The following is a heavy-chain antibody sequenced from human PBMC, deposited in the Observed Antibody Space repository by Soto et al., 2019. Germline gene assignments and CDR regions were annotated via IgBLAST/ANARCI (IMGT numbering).Heavy chain of an antibody. V-gene: IGHV3-23*01. Sequence: EVQLLESGGGLVEPGGSLRLLCAASGFTFYDHVMGWVRQAPGKGLEWISVISGSGDRTFYADSVKGRFTISRDSSKSTLSLQMSRLRDEDTAIYYCARGGQCTERTCYTGFDPWGQGTLVTVSS. D-gene: IGHD2-8*02. CDR2: ISGSGDRT. CDR1: GFTFYDHV. CDR3: ARGGQCTERTCYTGFDP. J-gene: IGHJ5*02.